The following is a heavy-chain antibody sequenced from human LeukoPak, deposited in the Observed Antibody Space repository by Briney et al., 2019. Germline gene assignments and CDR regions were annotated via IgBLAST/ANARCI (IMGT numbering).Heavy chain of an antibody. D-gene: IGHD3-10*01. CDR2: MNPNSGNT. V-gene: IGHV1-8*01. J-gene: IGHJ6*03. CDR3: ARGAILLWFGELLIDYYYYMDV. CDR1: GYTFASYD. Sequence: GASVKVSCKASGYTFASYDINWVRQATGQGLEWMGWMNPNSGNTGYAQKFQGRVTMTRNTSISTAYMELSSLRSEDTAVYYCARGAILLWFGELLIDYYYYMDVWGKGTTVTVSS.